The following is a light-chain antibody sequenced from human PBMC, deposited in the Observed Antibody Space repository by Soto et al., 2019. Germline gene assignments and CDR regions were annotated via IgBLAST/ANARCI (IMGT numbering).Light chain of an antibody. Sequence: EIVMTQSPATLSVSPGERVTLSCRASQSVSSSLAWYQQKPGQAPRLLIYGASTKATGIPARFSGSGSGTEVTLTISSLQSEDFAVYDCQQYNNWPPFTFGPGTKVDIK. CDR3: QQYNNWPPFT. CDR1: QSVSSS. V-gene: IGKV3-15*01. CDR2: GAS. J-gene: IGKJ3*01.